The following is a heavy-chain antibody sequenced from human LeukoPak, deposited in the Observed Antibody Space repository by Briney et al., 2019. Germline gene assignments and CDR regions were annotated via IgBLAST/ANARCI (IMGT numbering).Heavy chain of an antibody. CDR2: ISYDGSNK. CDR1: GFTFSSYG. V-gene: IGHV3-30*03. Sequence: GGSLRLACAASGFTFSSYGMHWVRQAPGKGPEWVAVISYDGSNKYYADSVKGRFTISRDNAKNSLYLQMNSLRAEDTAVYYCARDNMGFDYWGQGTLVTVSS. J-gene: IGHJ4*02. CDR3: ARDNMGFDY. D-gene: IGHD2/OR15-2a*01.